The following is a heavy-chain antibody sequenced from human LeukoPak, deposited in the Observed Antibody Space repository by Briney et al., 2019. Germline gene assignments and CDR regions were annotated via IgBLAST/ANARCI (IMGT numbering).Heavy chain of an antibody. Sequence: PSETLSLTCTVSGGSIRSYYWSWIRQPPGKGLEWIGYIYTSGSTNYNPSLKSRVTISVDTSKNQISLKLSSVTAADTAVYYCARFGLESSSSSGYYYYYYMEVWGKGTTVTVSS. CDR3: ARFGLESSSSSGYYYYYYMEV. D-gene: IGHD6-6*01. V-gene: IGHV4-4*09. CDR2: IYTSGST. CDR1: GGSIRSYY. J-gene: IGHJ6*03.